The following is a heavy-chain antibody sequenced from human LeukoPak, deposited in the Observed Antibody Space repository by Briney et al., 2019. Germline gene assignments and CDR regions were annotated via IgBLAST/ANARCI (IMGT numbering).Heavy chain of an antibody. V-gene: IGHV1-69*05. D-gene: IGHD3-10*01. CDR2: IIPIFGTA. CDR3: ARGRLYYYGSGGSNWFDP. Sequence: AASVKVSCKASGGTFSSYAISWVRQAPGQGLEWMGGIIPIFGTANYAQKFQGRVTMTRNTSISTAYMELSSLRSEDTAVYYCARGRLYYYGSGGSNWFDPWGQGTLVTVSS. CDR1: GGTFSSYA. J-gene: IGHJ5*02.